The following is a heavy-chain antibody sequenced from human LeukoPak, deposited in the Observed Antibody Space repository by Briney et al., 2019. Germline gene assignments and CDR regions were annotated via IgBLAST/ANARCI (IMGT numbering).Heavy chain of an antibody. CDR2: ISGSGGST. CDR3: AFGTGPFDY. V-gene: IGHV3-23*01. J-gene: IGHJ4*02. CDR1: GFTFSSYA. D-gene: IGHD1-1*01. Sequence: GGSLRLFCAASGFTFSSYAMSWVRQAPGKGLEWVSVISGSGGSTYYADSVKGRFTISRDNSKNTLYLQMNSLRAEDTAVYYCAFGTGPFDYWGQGTLVTVSS.